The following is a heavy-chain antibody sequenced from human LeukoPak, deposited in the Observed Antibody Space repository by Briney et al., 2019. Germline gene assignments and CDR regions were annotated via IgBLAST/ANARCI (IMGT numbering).Heavy chain of an antibody. CDR1: GFTFSSYA. CDR2: ISGSGGST. D-gene: IGHD2-15*01. V-gene: IGHV3-23*01. J-gene: IGHJ5*02. CDR3: AREFRDCSGGSCYRGWFDP. Sequence: GGSLRLSCAASGFTFSSYAMSWVRQAPGKGLEWVSAISGSGGSTYYADSVKGRFTISRDNAKNSLYLQMNSLRAEDTAVYYCAREFRDCSGGSCYRGWFDPWGQGTLVTVSS.